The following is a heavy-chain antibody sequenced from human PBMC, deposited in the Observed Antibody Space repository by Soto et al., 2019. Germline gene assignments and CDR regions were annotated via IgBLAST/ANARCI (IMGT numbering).Heavy chain of an antibody. D-gene: IGHD3-22*01. CDR3: ARGLTYYYDSSGYYHFDY. CDR2: IYYSGST. Sequence: SETLSLTCTVSGGSISSYYWSWIRQPPGKGLEWIGYIYYSGSTNYNPSLKSRVTISVDTSKNQFSLKLSSVTAADTAVYYCARGLTYYYDSSGYYHFDYWGQGTLATVSS. V-gene: IGHV4-59*01. CDR1: GGSISSYY. J-gene: IGHJ4*02.